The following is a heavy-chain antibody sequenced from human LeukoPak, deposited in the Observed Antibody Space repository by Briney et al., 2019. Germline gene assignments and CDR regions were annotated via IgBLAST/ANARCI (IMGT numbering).Heavy chain of an antibody. CDR3: AGGYSYAYCFDY. D-gene: IGHD5-18*01. CDR2: IYSGGRT. Sequence: GGSLRLSCVASGFTVSSNYMSWVRQAPGKGLEWVSVIYSGGRTYYADSVKGRFTISRDNSKNTLYLQMNSLRAEDTAVYYCAGGYSYAYCFDYWGQGTLVTVSS. CDR1: GFTVSSNY. J-gene: IGHJ4*02. V-gene: IGHV3-53*01.